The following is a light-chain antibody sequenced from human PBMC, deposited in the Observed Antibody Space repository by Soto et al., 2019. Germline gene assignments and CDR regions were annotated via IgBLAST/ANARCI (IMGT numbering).Light chain of an antibody. CDR1: SSDIGDYNY. CDR3: SSSTPTASLVV. V-gene: IGLV2-14*01. Sequence: QSALTQPASVSGSPGQSITISCTGTSSDIGDYNYVSWYQQYPGKVPKLVIYDVSHRPSGVSNRLSGSKSGNTASLTISGLQDDDEADYYCSSSTPTASLVVFGGGTQLTVL. J-gene: IGLJ3*02. CDR2: DVS.